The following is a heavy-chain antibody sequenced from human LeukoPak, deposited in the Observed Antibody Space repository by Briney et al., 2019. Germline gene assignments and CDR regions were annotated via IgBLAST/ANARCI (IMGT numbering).Heavy chain of an antibody. CDR2: IYPGDSDT. D-gene: IGHD3-9*01. J-gene: IGHJ5*02. CDR3: ATITTYYDILTGYYTNWFDP. V-gene: IGHV5-51*01. CDR1: GYRFTSYW. Sequence: GESLKISCKGSGYRFTSYWIGWVRPMPGKGVEWMGIIYPGDSDTRYSPSFQGQVTISADKSISTAYLQSSSLKASDTAMYYCATITTYYDILTGYYTNWFDPWGQGALVTVSS.